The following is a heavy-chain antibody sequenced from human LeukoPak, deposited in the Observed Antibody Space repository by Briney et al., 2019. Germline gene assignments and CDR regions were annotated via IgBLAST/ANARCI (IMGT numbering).Heavy chain of an antibody. CDR2: ISAYNGYT. Sequence: ASVKVSCKASGGTFSSYAISWVRQAPGHGLEWMGWISAYNGYTNYAQKLQGRVTMTTDTSTSTAYMELRSLRSDDTAVYYCARGADYGDHKLCFDYWGQGTLVTVSS. V-gene: IGHV1-18*01. CDR1: GGTFSSYA. CDR3: ARGADYGDHKLCFDY. J-gene: IGHJ4*02. D-gene: IGHD4-17*01.